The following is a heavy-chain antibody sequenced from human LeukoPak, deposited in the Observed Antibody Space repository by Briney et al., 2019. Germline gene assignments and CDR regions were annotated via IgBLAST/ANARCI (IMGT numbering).Heavy chain of an antibody. V-gene: IGHV4-59*01. CDR2: IYYSGST. Sequence: PSETLSLTCTVSGGSISSNYWSWIRQPPGKGLEWIGYIYYSGSTNYNPSLKSRVTISVDTSKNQFSLKLSSVTAADTAVYYCARGSPYGDYRYFDYWGQGTLVTVSS. CDR1: GGSISSNY. D-gene: IGHD4-17*01. CDR3: ARGSPYGDYRYFDY. J-gene: IGHJ4*02.